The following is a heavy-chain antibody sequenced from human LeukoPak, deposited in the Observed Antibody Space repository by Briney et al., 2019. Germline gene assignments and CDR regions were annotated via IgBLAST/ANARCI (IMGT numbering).Heavy chain of an antibody. CDR1: GFTFSSYS. CDR3: AVSARVERVWHYFNY. D-gene: IGHD6-6*01. J-gene: IGHJ4*02. V-gene: IGHV3-23*01. Sequence: GGSLRLSCAASGFTFSSYSMNWVRQAPGKGLEWVSGISESGGNTFYADSVKGRFTISRDNSKNTLFLQMNSLRAEDTAVYYCAVSARVERVWHYFNYWGQGTLVTVSS. CDR2: ISESGGNT.